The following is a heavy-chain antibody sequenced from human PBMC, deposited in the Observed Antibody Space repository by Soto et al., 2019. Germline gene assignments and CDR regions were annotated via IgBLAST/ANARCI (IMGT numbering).Heavy chain of an antibody. CDR1: GYTFTSYA. D-gene: IGHD2-21*02. Sequence: QVQLVQSGAEEKKPGASVKVSCKASGYTFTSYAMHWVRQAPGQRLEWMGWINAGNGNTKYSQKFQGRVTITRDTWASTAYMELSSLRSEDTAVYYCARSIVVVTALDYWGQGTLVTVSS. CDR3: ARSIVVVTALDY. J-gene: IGHJ4*02. CDR2: INAGNGNT. V-gene: IGHV1-3*05.